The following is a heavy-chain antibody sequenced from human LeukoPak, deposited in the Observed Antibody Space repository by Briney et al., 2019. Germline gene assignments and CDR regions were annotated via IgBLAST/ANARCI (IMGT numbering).Heavy chain of an antibody. CDR1: GGTFSSYA. Sequence: SVKVSCKASGGTFSSYAISWLRQAPGQGLEWMGGIIPIFGTANYAQKFQSRVTITADESTSTAYMELSSLRSEDTAVYYCARDPTRITIFGVVPQYMDVWGKGTTVTVSS. CDR3: ARDPTRITIFGVVPQYMDV. CDR2: IIPIFGTA. J-gene: IGHJ6*03. D-gene: IGHD3-3*01. V-gene: IGHV1-69*13.